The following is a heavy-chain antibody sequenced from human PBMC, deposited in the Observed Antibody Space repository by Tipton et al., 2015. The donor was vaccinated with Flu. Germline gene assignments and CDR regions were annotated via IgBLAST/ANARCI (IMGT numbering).Heavy chain of an antibody. CDR1: GGSISSYY. J-gene: IGHJ4*02. CDR2: IYYSGST. CDR3: AREGGYCSSTSCKDDY. Sequence: TLSLTCTVSGGSISSYYWSWIRQPPGKGLEWIGYIYYSGSTNYNPSLKSRVTISVDTSKNQFSLKLSSVTAADTAVYYCAREGGYCSSTSCKDDYWGQGTLVTVSS. V-gene: IGHV4-59*01. D-gene: IGHD2-2*01.